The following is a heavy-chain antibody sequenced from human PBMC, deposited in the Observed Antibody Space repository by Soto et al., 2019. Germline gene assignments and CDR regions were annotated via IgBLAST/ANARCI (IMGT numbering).Heavy chain of an antibody. CDR2: IRTRANFYPT. J-gene: IGHJ6*02. D-gene: IGHD2-15*01. V-gene: IGHV3-72*01. CDR1: GFTFSDHY. CDR3: TRVKLYPTLPKPGMEV. Sequence: GGSLRLSCAASGFTFSDHYLAWVREAQGKRLEWFGRIRTRANFYPTEYAASVKGRFTLSRDDARNSLYLQMHSLRVEDTAVYYCTRVKLYPTLPKPGMEVWGQGTTVTVSS.